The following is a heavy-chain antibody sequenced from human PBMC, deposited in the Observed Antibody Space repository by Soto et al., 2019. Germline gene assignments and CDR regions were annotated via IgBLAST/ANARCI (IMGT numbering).Heavy chain of an antibody. CDR2: INHSGST. Sequence: PSETLSLTCAVYGGSFSGYYWSWIRQPPGKGLEWIGEINHSGSTNYNPSLKSRVTISVDTSKNQFSLKLSSVTAADTAVYYCARVLWMAVAGSRGFDYWGQGPLVTVSS. CDR1: GGSFSGYY. CDR3: ARVLWMAVAGSRGFDY. D-gene: IGHD6-19*01. V-gene: IGHV4-34*01. J-gene: IGHJ4*02.